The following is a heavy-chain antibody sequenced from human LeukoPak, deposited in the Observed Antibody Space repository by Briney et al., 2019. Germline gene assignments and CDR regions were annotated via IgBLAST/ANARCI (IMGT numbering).Heavy chain of an antibody. Sequence: GASVKVSCKASGYTFTSYYMHWVRQAPGQGLEWMGIINPSGGSTSYAQKFQGRVTMTRDTSTSTVYMELSSLRSEDTAVYYCAKDDAWLQYGNWGRGTLVTVSS. D-gene: IGHD5-24*01. J-gene: IGHJ4*02. V-gene: IGHV1-46*01. CDR2: INPSGGST. CDR3: AKDDAWLQYGN. CDR1: GYTFTSYY.